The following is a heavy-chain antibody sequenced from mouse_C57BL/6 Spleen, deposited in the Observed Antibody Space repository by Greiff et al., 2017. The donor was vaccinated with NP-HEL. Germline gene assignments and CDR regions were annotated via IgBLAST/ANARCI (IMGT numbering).Heavy chain of an antibody. CDR3: ASFYDYDGYFDV. V-gene: IGHV5-16*01. CDR1: GFTFSDYY. CDR2: INYDGSST. J-gene: IGHJ1*03. Sequence: EVMLVESEGGLVQPGSSMKLSCTASGFTFSDYYMAWVRQVPEKGLEWVANINYDGSSTYYLDSLKSRFIISRDNAKNILYLQMSSLKSEDTATYYCASFYDYDGYFDVWGTGTTVTVSS. D-gene: IGHD2-4*01.